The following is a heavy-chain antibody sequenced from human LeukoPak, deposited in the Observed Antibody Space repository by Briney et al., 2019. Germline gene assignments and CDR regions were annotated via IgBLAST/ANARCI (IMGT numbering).Heavy chain of an antibody. Sequence: ASVKVSCKASGYIFSDHHIHWVRQAPGQGLEWMGWINPYSGTTKFVQRFQGRVTMTRDTSITTAYMELSRLRSDDTAVYYCARDLIDLPGRYAPGSKPTPPLGAYWGQGTLVTVSS. V-gene: IGHV1-2*02. D-gene: IGHD1-14*01. CDR2: INPYSGTT. CDR3: ARDLIDLPGRYAPGSKPTPPLGAY. CDR1: GYIFSDHH. J-gene: IGHJ4*02.